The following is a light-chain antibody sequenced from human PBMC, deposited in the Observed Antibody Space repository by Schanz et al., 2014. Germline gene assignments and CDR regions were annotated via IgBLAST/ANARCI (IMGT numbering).Light chain of an antibody. J-gene: IGLJ1*01. CDR2: DVN. V-gene: IGLV2-11*01. CDR3: SSYVSSSTPYV. CDR1: SSDVGAYNY. Sequence: QSALTQPRSVSGSPGQSVTISCTGTSSDVGAYNYVSWYQQYPGKAPKFMIYDVNKRPSGVPDRFSGSKSGNTASLTISGLQAEDEAEYYCSSYVSSSTPYVFGGGTKLTVL.